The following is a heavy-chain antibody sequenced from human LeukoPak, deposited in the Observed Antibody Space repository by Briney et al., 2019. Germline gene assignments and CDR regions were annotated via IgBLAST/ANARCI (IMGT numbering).Heavy chain of an antibody. D-gene: IGHD6-19*01. CDR3: ARDSAMQWLVQEELDY. Sequence: GASVKVSCKASGYTFTGYYMHWVRQAPGQGLEWMGWINPNSGGTNYAQKFQGRVTMTRDTSISTAYMELSRLRSDDTAVYYCARDSAMQWLVQEELDYWGQGTLVTVSS. CDR2: INPNSGGT. CDR1: GYTFTGYY. V-gene: IGHV1-2*02. J-gene: IGHJ4*02.